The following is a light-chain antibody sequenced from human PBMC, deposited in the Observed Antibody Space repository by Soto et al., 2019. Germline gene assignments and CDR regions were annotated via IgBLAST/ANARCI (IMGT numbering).Light chain of an antibody. CDR2: DAS. CDR1: QTVPKSY. J-gene: IGKJ5*01. Sequence: IVLTQSPGTLSLSPGERATLSCRASQTVPKSYLAWYQQRPGQAPRLLIYDASNRATGIPDRFSGSESGTDFTLIISHLEPEDFAVYYCHQYAWSPLTFGQGTRLEIK. V-gene: IGKV3-20*01. CDR3: HQYAWSPLT.